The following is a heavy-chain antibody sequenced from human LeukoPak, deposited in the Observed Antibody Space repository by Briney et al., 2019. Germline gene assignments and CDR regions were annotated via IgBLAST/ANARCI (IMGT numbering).Heavy chain of an antibody. Sequence: SETLSLTCTVPGGSLIRYYWSSIGQPPGKGLEWIGYIYYSGSTNYNPSLKSRVTISVDTSKNKFSLKLSSVTGADTAVYCSARRYDGRGYYNQGVFDYWGQGTLVTVSS. J-gene: IGHJ4*02. CDR1: GGSLIRYY. V-gene: IGHV4-59*08. CDR3: ARRYDGRGYYNQGVFDY. D-gene: IGHD3-22*01. CDR2: IYYSGST.